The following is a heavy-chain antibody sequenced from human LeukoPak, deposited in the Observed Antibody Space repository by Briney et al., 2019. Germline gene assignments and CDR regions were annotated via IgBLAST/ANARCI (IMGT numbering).Heavy chain of an antibody. D-gene: IGHD3-22*01. CDR1: GFTFSSYA. J-gene: IGHJ4*02. CDR2: ISYDGSNK. Sequence: PGGSLRLSCAASGFTFSSYAMHWVRQAPGKGLEWVAVISYDGSNKYYADSVKGRFTISRDNSKNTLYLQMNSLRAEDTAVYYCARDGEQYYYDNRIDYWGQGTLVTVSS. CDR3: ARDGEQYYYDNRIDY. V-gene: IGHV3-30-3*01.